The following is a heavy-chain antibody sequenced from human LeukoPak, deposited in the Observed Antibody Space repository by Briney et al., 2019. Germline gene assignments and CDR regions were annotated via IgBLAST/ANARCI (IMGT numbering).Heavy chain of an antibody. J-gene: IGHJ4*02. Sequence: SETLSLTCTVSGGSVSTYYWSWIRQPPGKGLEWIGSIYHSGSTYYNPSLKSRVTISVDTSKNQFSLKLSSVTAADTAVYYCPRAIRTAWLGPFDYWGQGTLVTVSS. CDR2: IYHSGST. D-gene: IGHD6-19*01. CDR3: PRAIRTAWLGPFDY. CDR1: GGSVSTYY. V-gene: IGHV4-38-2*02.